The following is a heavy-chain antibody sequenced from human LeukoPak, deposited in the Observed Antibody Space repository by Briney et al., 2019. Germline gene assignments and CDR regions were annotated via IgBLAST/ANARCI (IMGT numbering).Heavy chain of an antibody. Sequence: SETLSLTCTVSGGSISSSSYYWGWIRQPPGKGLEWIGSIYYSGSTYYNPSLKSRVTISVGTSKNQFSLKLSSVTAADTAVYYCARDSPTYYYDSSGCFFDYWGQGTLVTVSS. CDR1: GGSISSSSYY. V-gene: IGHV4-39*07. D-gene: IGHD3-22*01. CDR3: ARDSPTYYYDSSGCFFDY. CDR2: IYYSGST. J-gene: IGHJ4*02.